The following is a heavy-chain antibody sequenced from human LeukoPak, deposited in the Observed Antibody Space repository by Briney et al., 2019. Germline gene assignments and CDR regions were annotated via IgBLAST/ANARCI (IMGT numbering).Heavy chain of an antibody. CDR3: ATWAYYYGSGFDP. CDR1: GGSLSGYY. D-gene: IGHD3-10*01. CDR2: VNHGGST. Sequence: PSETLSLTCAVYGGSLSGYYWSWIRQPPGKGLEWIGEVNHGGSTNYNPSLKSRVTISVDTSKNQFSLKLSSVTAADTAMYYCATWAYYYGSGFDPWGQGTLVTVSS. V-gene: IGHV4-34*01. J-gene: IGHJ5*02.